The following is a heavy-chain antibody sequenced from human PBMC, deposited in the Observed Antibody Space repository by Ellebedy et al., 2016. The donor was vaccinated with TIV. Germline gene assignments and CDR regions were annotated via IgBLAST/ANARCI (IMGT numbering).Heavy chain of an antibody. D-gene: IGHD5-12*01. V-gene: IGHV1-18*04. CDR1: GYTFTTYG. J-gene: IGHJ5*01. Sequence: AASVKVSCKTSGYTFTTYGVTWVRQAPGQGLEWMGWFSGSSGNARYAQMFEGRVTLTAETSTTTAYMELRRLKSDDTAVYYCARFEGRGSYPDSWGQGTLVTVSS. CDR3: ARFEGRGSYPDS. CDR2: FSGSSGNA.